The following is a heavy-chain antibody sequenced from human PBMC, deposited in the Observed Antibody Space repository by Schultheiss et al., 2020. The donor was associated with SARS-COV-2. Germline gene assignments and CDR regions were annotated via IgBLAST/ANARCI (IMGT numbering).Heavy chain of an antibody. J-gene: IGHJ6*02. CDR2: ISYNGIK. D-gene: IGHD2-2*01. Sequence: GGSLRLSCAASGFTFSSYAMHWVRQAPGKGLEWVALISYNGIKYYTDSVKGRFTISRDDSRNTLDLQMDSLRAEDTAVYYCARDDGDCSGTSCFYYGMDVWGQGTTVTVSS. CDR1: GFTFSSYA. CDR3: ARDDGDCSGTSCFYYGMDV. V-gene: IGHV3-30*04.